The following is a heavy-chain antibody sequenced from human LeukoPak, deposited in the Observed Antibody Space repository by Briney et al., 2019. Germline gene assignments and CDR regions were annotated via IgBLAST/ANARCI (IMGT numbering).Heavy chain of an antibody. Sequence: ASVKVSCKASGYTFTGYYMHWVRQAPGQGLEWMGRINPNSGGTNYAQKFQGRVTMTRDTSISTAYMELSRLRSDDTAVYYCARSFSSKYYYDSSGYYLECFQHWGQGTLVTVSS. D-gene: IGHD3-22*01. CDR3: ARSFSSKYYYDSSGYYLECFQH. CDR1: GYTFTGYY. V-gene: IGHV1-2*06. J-gene: IGHJ1*01. CDR2: INPNSGGT.